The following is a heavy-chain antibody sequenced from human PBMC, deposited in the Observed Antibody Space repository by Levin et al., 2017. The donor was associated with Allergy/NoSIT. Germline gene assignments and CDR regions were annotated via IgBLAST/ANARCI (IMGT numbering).Heavy chain of an antibody. CDR1: GGSFSGYY. D-gene: IGHD6-19*01. J-gene: IGHJ2*01. V-gene: IGHV4-34*01. CDR3: ARARIAVAGTRGTRFDL. Sequence: SETLSLTCAVYGGSFSGYYWSWIRQPPGKGLEWIGEINHSGSTNYNPSLKSRVTISVDTSKNQFSLKLSSVTAADTAVYYCARARIAVAGTRGTRFDLWGRGTLVTVSS. CDR2: INHSGST.